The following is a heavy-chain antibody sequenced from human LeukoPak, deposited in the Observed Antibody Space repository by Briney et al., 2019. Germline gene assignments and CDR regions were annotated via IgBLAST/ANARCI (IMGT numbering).Heavy chain of an antibody. J-gene: IGHJ5*02. V-gene: IGHV3-23*01. Sequence: GGSLRLSCAASGFTFSSYAMSWVRQAPGKGLEWVSAISGSGGSTYYADSVKGRFTISRDNSKNTLYLQMDSLRGDDTALYYCARDNGGYFDTWGRGTPVTVSS. CDR1: GFTFSSYA. CDR2: ISGSGGST. D-gene: IGHD1-1*01. CDR3: ARDNGGYFDT.